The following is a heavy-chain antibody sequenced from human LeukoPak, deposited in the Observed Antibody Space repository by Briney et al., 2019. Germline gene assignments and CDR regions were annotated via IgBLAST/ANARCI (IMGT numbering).Heavy chain of an antibody. Sequence: GGSLRLSCAASGFTLSSYGMSWVRQAPGKGLEWVSSISSGSSYIYYADSVKGRFTISRDNAKNSLYLQMNSLRAEDTAVYYCARDKDYGDKRLLDYWGQGTLVTVSS. J-gene: IGHJ4*02. D-gene: IGHD4-23*01. CDR1: GFTLSSYG. V-gene: IGHV3-21*01. CDR2: ISSGSSYI. CDR3: ARDKDYGDKRLLDY.